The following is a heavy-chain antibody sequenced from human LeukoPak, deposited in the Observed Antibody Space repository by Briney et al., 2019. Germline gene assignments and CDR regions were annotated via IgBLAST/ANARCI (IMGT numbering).Heavy chain of an antibody. CDR1: GGSFSGYY. CDR3: ARGGGWLQSSFDY. J-gene: IGHJ4*02. V-gene: IGHV4-34*01. CDR2: INHSGST. D-gene: IGHD5-24*01. Sequence: SETLSLTCAVYGGSFSGYYWSWIRQPPGKGLEWIGEINHSGSTNYNPSLKSRVTISVDTSKNQFSLKLSSVTAADTAVYYCARGGGWLQSSFDYWGQGTLVTVSS.